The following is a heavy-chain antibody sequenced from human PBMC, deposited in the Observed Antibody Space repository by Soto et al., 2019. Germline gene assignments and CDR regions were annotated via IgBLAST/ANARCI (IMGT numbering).Heavy chain of an antibody. CDR1: GGSISSGGNY. D-gene: IGHD6-13*01. Sequence: QVQLQESGPGLVKPSQTLSLTCSVSGGSISSGGNYWNWIRQHPGKGLEWIGYIYYSGSTYYNPSLESRVTISVDTSKNQFSLKLSSVTAADAAVYYCAGDPSIADFYGMDVWGQGTTVTVSS. V-gene: IGHV4-31*03. J-gene: IGHJ6*02. CDR2: IYYSGST. CDR3: AGDPSIADFYGMDV.